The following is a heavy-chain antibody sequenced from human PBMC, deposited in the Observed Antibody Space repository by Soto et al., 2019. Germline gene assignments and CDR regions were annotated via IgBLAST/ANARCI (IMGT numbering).Heavy chain of an antibody. CDR3: AARPGIAVATNFDY. V-gene: IGHV3-48*03. J-gene: IGHJ4*02. CDR1: GFTFSSYE. CDR2: ISSSGSTI. D-gene: IGHD6-19*01. Sequence: PGGSLRLSCAASGFTFSSYEMNWVRQAPGKGLEWVSYISSSGSTIYYADSVKGRFTISRGNAKNSLYLQMNSLRAEDTAVYYCAARPGIAVATNFDYWGQGTLVTVSS.